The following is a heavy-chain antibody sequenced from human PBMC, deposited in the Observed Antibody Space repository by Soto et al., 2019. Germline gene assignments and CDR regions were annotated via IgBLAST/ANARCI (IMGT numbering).Heavy chain of an antibody. Sequence: GGSLRLXCAASGFTFSSYAMNWVRQAPGKGLEWVSGISGNGGNTYYVDAVRGRFTISRDNSKNTLYLQMNSLRAEDTAVYFCAKVKGCSGGSCYVLDYWGQGTLVTVPS. V-gene: IGHV3-23*01. CDR3: AKVKGCSGGSCYVLDY. CDR2: ISGNGGNT. CDR1: GFTFSSYA. J-gene: IGHJ4*02. D-gene: IGHD2-15*01.